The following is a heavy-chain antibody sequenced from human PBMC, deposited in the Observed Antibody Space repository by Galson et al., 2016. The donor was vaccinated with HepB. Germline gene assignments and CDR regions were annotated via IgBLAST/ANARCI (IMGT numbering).Heavy chain of an antibody. V-gene: IGHV3-7*04. J-gene: IGHJ3*02. CDR2: INQNGGRT. D-gene: IGHD2-15*01. CDR3: ARDRSPAKANNWYDALEI. CDR1: RLTFSTYW. Sequence: SLRLSCAASRLTFSTYWMTWVRQAPGNGLEWVANINQNGGRTNYVDSVKGRFTISRDNAKNSLYLQMNSLRPEDTAIYYCARDRSPAKANNWYDALEIWGQGTLVTVSS.